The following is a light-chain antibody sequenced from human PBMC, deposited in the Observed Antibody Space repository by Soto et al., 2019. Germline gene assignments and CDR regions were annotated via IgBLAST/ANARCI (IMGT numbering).Light chain of an antibody. CDR1: SSNIGAGYD. J-gene: IGLJ1*01. Sequence: QSVRTQPPSVSGAPGQRVTISCTGSSSNIGAGYDVHWYQQLPGTAPKLLIYGNSNRPSGVPDRFSGSKSGTSASLAITGLQAEDEADYSCQSYDSTLSGGVFGTGTKVTVL. CDR2: GNS. V-gene: IGLV1-40*01. CDR3: QSYDSTLSGGV.